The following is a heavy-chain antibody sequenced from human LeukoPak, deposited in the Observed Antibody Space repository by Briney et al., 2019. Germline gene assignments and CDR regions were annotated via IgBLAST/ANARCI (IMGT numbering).Heavy chain of an antibody. CDR3: ARVLGYCSSTSCYIPWFDP. CDR1: GYTFTGYY. V-gene: IGHV1-2*02. J-gene: IGHJ5*02. D-gene: IGHD2-2*02. Sequence: ASVKVSCKASGYTFTGYYMHWVRQAPGQGLEWTGWINPNSGGTNYAQKFQGRVTMTRDTSISTAYMELSRLRSDDTAVYYCARVLGYCSSTSCYIPWFDPWGQGTLVTVSS. CDR2: INPNSGGT.